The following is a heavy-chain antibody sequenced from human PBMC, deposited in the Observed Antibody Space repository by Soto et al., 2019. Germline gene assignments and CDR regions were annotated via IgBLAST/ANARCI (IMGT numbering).Heavy chain of an antibody. CDR1: GGSITSGDYY. CDR2: IYYRGST. J-gene: IGHJ6*04. CDR3: AGDKGLGDGMDV. Sequence: SETLSLTCTVSGGSITSGDYYWSWIRQAPGKGLEWIGYIYYRGSTHYNLSLKSRVTISVDTSQNQFSLKLSSVTAADTAIYYCAGDKGLGDGMDVWGKGTTVTVS. V-gene: IGHV4-30-4*01. D-gene: IGHD2-15*01.